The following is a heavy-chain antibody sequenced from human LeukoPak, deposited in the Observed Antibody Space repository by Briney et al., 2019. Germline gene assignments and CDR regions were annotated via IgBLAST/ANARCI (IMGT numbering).Heavy chain of an antibody. CDR2: IYHSGST. J-gene: IGHJ5*02. Sequence: PSETLSLTCTVSGYSISSGYYWGWIRQPPGKGLEWIGSIYHSGSTYYNPSLKSRVTMSVDTSKNQFSLKLSSVTAADTAVYYCARGRYYYGSGSPRYNWFDPWGQGTLVTVSS. D-gene: IGHD3-10*01. CDR1: GYSISSGYY. V-gene: IGHV4-38-2*02. CDR3: ARGRYYYGSGSPRYNWFDP.